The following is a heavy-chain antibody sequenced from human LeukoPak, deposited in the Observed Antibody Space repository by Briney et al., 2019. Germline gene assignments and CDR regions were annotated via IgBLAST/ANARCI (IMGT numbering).Heavy chain of an antibody. V-gene: IGHV3-30-3*01. J-gene: IGHJ1*01. Sequence: GRSLRLSCAASGFTFSSYAMHWVRQAPGKGLEWVAVISYDGSNKYYADSVKGRFTISRDNSKNTLYLQMNSLRAEDTAVYYCAKGIGRGYCSSTSCYGEYFQHWGQGTLVTVSS. CDR2: ISYDGSNK. CDR1: GFTFSSYA. D-gene: IGHD2-2*01. CDR3: AKGIGRGYCSSTSCYGEYFQH.